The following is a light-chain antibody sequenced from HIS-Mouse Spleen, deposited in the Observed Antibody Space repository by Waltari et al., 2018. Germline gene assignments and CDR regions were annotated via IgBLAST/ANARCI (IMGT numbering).Light chain of an antibody. CDR1: RSHVGGYNY. CDR3: SSYTSSSFNVV. CDR2: DVS. J-gene: IGLJ2*01. Sequence: QSALTQPASVSGSPGQSITISCTGTRSHVGGYNYVSWYQPHPGKDPKLMIYDVSNRPSGVSNRFSGSKSGNTASLTFSGLQAEDEADYYCSSYTSSSFNVVFGGGTKLTVL. V-gene: IGLV2-14*03.